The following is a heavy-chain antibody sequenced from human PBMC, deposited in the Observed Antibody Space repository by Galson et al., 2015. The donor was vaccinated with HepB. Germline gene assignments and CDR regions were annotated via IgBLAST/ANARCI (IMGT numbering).Heavy chain of an antibody. CDR3: ARCGYYYDSRKLNRPNYYYYYYMDV. Sequence: SLRLSCAASGFTFSGYSMNWVRQAPGKGLEWVSYISSSSSTIYYADSVKGRFTISRDNAKNSLYPQMNSLRDEDTAVYYCARCGYYYDSRKLNRPNYYYYYYMDVWGKGTTVTVSS. CDR1: GFTFSGYS. CDR2: ISSSSSTI. D-gene: IGHD3-22*01. J-gene: IGHJ6*03. V-gene: IGHV3-48*02.